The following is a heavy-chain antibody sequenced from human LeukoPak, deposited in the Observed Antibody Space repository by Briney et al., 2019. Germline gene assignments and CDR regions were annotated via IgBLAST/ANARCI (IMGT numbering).Heavy chain of an antibody. Sequence: PGGSLRLSCAGSGFTFSSYAMSWVRQAPGEGLEWVSTISGSGGAGTYYADSVKGRFTVSRDNSRNTLYLPMNSLRAEDTAVYYCVKDRGGSPFYGMDVWGQGTTVTVSS. J-gene: IGHJ6*02. CDR3: VKDRGGSPFYGMDV. CDR2: ISGSGGAGT. V-gene: IGHV3-23*01. CDR1: GFTFSSYA. D-gene: IGHD1-26*01.